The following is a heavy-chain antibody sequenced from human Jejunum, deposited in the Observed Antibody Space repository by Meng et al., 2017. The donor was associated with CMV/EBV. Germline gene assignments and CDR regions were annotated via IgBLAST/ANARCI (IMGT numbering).Heavy chain of an antibody. CDR2: MNESGST. CDR1: GGSFSDHY. Sequence: AVYGGSFSDHYWNWIRQPPGKELEWIGEMNESGSTNCSPSLKDRVTLSVDTSKNQFFLKLSSVTAADTAVYYCASHTPPWYSSGRFQHWGQGTLVTVSS. CDR3: ASHTPPWYSSGRFQH. V-gene: IGHV4-34*01. D-gene: IGHD6-19*01. J-gene: IGHJ1*01.